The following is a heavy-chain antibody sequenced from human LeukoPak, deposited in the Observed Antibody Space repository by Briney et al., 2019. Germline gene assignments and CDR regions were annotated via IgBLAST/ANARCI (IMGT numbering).Heavy chain of an antibody. CDR2: ISSSSSTI. J-gene: IGHJ4*02. Sequence: PGGSLRLSCAASGFTFSSYSMNWVRQAPGKGLEWVSYISSSSSTIYYADSVKGRFTISRDNAKNSLYLQMNSLRAEDTAVYYCATEVVWSVGYWGQGTLVTVSS. CDR1: GFTFSSYS. D-gene: IGHD3-3*01. V-gene: IGHV3-48*01. CDR3: ATEVVWSVGY.